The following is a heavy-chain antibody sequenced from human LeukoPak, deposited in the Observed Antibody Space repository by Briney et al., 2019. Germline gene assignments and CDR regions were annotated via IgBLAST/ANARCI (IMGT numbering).Heavy chain of an antibody. J-gene: IGHJ4*02. CDR3: ARAGEMATAHFDY. V-gene: IGHV4-59*01. D-gene: IGHD5-24*01. Sequence: PSETLSLTCTVSGGSISSYYWSWIRQPPGKGLERIGYIYYSGSTNYNPSLKSRVTISVDTSKNQFSLKLSSVTAADTAVYYCARAGEMATAHFDYWGQGTLVTVSS. CDR2: IYYSGST. CDR1: GGSISSYY.